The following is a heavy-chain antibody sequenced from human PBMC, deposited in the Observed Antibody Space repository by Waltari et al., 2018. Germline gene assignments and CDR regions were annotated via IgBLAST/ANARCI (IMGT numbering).Heavy chain of an antibody. Sequence: QVQLQESGPGLVKPSETLSLTCTVSGGSISSYYWSWIRQPPGKGLEGNGYIYYMWSTNDNPSLKSRVTISVETSKNQFSLKLSSVTAADTAVYYCARWGSPGDFDYWGQGTLVTVSS. CDR1: GGSISSYY. V-gene: IGHV4-59*01. CDR2: IYYMWST. J-gene: IGHJ4*02. D-gene: IGHD3-16*01. CDR3: ARWGSPGDFDY.